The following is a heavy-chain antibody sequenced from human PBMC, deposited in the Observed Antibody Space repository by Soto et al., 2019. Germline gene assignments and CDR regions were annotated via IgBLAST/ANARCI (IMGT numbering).Heavy chain of an antibody. V-gene: IGHV1-18*01. Sequence: ASVKVSCKASGGTFSSYAISWVRQAPGQGHEWRGWISAYNGNTNSAKKLQGRDTMTTDTSTSTAYMELRSLRYDDTAVYYCARDSVYCSGDSCYPFDYWGQGTLVTVSS. CDR2: ISAYNGNT. D-gene: IGHD2-15*01. CDR1: GGTFSSYA. J-gene: IGHJ4*02. CDR3: ARDSVYCSGDSCYPFDY.